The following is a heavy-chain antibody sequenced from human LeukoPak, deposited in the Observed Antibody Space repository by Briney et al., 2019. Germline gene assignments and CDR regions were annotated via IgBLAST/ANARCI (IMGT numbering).Heavy chain of an antibody. CDR3: ARGQQLHDAFDI. Sequence: GGSLRLSCAASGFSLSSYSIDWFRQTPGKGLEWLAYISASSVTTYYADSVKGRFTVSRDNAKNSLYLQMNSLRAEDTAVYYCARGQQLHDAFDIWGQGTMVTVSS. CDR2: ISASSVTT. V-gene: IGHV3-48*04. J-gene: IGHJ3*02. CDR1: GFSLSSYS. D-gene: IGHD6-13*01.